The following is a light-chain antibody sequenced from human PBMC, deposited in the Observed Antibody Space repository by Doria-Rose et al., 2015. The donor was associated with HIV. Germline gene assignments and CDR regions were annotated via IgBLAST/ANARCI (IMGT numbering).Light chain of an antibody. CDR3: SSYASSSTLV. Sequence: SITISCTGTSSDVGDYNYVSWYQQHPGKAPKVMIYDVSKRPSGVSNRFSGSKSANTASLTISGLQAEDEADYYCSSYASSSTLVFGGGTQLTVL. V-gene: IGLV2-14*04. CDR1: SSDVGDYNY. J-gene: IGLJ2*01. CDR2: DVS.